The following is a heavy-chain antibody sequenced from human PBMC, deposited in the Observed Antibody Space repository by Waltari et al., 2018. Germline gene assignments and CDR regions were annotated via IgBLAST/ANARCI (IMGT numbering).Heavy chain of an antibody. CDR1: GGTFSSYA. J-gene: IGHJ4*02. V-gene: IGHV1-69*01. Sequence: QVQLVQSGAEVKKPGSSVKVSCKASGGTFSSYAISWVRQAPGQGLEWMGGVIPMCGTANYAQKFQGRVTITADESTSTAYMELSSLRSEDTAVYYCATNHLGYCSGGSCTDYWGQGTLVTVSS. CDR2: VIPMCGTA. CDR3: ATNHLGYCSGGSCTDY. D-gene: IGHD2-15*01.